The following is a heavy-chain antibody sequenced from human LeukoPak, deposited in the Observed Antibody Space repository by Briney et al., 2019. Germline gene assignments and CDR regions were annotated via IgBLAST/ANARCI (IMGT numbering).Heavy chain of an antibody. Sequence: GGSLRLSCAASXXXXXXXXXXXVXXXXXKXXXXVXXISYDGSNKYYADSVKGRFTISRDNSKNTLYLQMNSLRAEDTAVYYCAKASPNSGSYFDYWGQGTLVTVSS. V-gene: IGHV3-30*18. J-gene: IGHJ4*02. CDR2: ISYDGSNK. CDR3: AKASPNSGSYFDY. D-gene: IGHD1-26*01. CDR1: XXXXXXXX.